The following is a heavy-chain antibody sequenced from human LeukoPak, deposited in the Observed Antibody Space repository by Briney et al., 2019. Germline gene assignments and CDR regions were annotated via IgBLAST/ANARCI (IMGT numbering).Heavy chain of an antibody. V-gene: IGHV3-23*01. CDR1: GFTFSSYA. J-gene: IGHJ4*02. CDR3: ARDSSNWGSYYFDY. D-gene: IGHD7-27*01. CDR2: ISGSGGST. Sequence: GGSLRLSCAASGFTFSSYAMSWVRQAPGKGLEWVSAISGSGGSTYYADSVKGRFTISRDNSKNTLYLQMNSLRAEDTAVYYCARDSSNWGSYYFDYWGQGTLVTVSS.